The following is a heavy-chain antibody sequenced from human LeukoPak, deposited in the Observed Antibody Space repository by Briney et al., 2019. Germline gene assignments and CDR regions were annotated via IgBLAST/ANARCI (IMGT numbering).Heavy chain of an antibody. CDR2: ISSSSSYI. CDR3: ARVRSSWYYFGY. CDR1: GFTFSSYS. Sequence: GGSLRLSCAASGFTFSSYSMNWVRQAPGKGLEWVSSISSSSSYIYYADSVKGRFTISRDNAKNSPYLQMNSLRAEDTAVYYCARVRSSWYYFGYWGQGTLVTVSS. V-gene: IGHV3-21*01. J-gene: IGHJ4*02. D-gene: IGHD6-13*01.